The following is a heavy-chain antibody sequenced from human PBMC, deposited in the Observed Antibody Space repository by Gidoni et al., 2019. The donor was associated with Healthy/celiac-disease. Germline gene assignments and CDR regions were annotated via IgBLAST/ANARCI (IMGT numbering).Heavy chain of an antibody. D-gene: IGHD3-10*01. CDR3: ARTVRRVEPYYFDY. CDR1: GFSPSTSGMC. Sequence: QGTLRESGPALVKPTQTLTLTCTFSGFSPSTSGMCVSWIRQPPGKALEWLARIDWDDDKYYSTSLKTRLTISKDTSKNQVVLTMTNMDPVDTATYYCARTVRRVEPYYFDYWGQGTLVTVSS. V-gene: IGHV2-70*15. CDR2: IDWDDDK. J-gene: IGHJ4*02.